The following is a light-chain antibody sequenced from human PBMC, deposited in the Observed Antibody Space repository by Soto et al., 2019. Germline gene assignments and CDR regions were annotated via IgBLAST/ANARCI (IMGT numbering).Light chain of an antibody. CDR3: HQYYSPPLT. CDR1: QSVLYSSNNKNY. Sequence: DIVMTQSPDSLAVSLGERATINCKSSQSVLYSSNNKNYLSWYQQKPGQAPKLLIYWASTRESGVPDRFSGSGSGTDFTLTISSLQAEDVAVYYCHQYYSPPLTFGGGTKVEIK. V-gene: IGKV4-1*01. CDR2: WAS. J-gene: IGKJ4*01.